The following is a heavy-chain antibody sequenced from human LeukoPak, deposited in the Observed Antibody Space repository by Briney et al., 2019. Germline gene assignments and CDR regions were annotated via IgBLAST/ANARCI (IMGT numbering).Heavy chain of an antibody. V-gene: IGHV3-9*01. D-gene: IGHD2-15*01. CDR2: IGWNGGSK. J-gene: IGHJ6*01. Sequence: GRSLRLSRQASGFTFDNYAMHWVRQPPGKGLEWVSGIGWNGGSKGYADSVKGRFTVSRDNARNLLLLEMNSLRPEDTALYYCAKVVVLKNYGMDVWGQGTTVTVSS. CDR1: GFTFDNYA. CDR3: AKVVVLKNYGMDV.